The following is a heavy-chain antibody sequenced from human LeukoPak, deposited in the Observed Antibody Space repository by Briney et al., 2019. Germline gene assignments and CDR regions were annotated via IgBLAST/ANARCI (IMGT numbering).Heavy chain of an antibody. Sequence: QPGGSLRLSCAASGFTFRTSWMHWVRQAPGKGLVWVSRINTDEGDTTYTDCVKGRFTISRDNAKNTLYLQMNSLRAEDTAVYYRSFGSGREGYLDVWGKGTTVTVSS. CDR2: INTDEGDT. CDR3: SFGSGREGYLDV. J-gene: IGHJ6*03. CDR1: GFTFRTSW. D-gene: IGHD3-10*01. V-gene: IGHV3-74*03.